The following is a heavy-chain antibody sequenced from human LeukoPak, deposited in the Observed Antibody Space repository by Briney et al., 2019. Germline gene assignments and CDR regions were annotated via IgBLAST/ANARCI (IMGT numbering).Heavy chain of an antibody. CDR1: GYTFTSYD. CDR2: MNPNSGNT. V-gene: IGHV1-8*01. J-gene: IGHJ4*02. CDR3: ARDGASSSWAYFDY. Sequence: GASVKVSCKASGYTFTSYDINWVRQATGQGLEWMGWMNPNSGNTGYAQKFQGRVTVTRNTSISTAYMELSSLRSEDTAVYYCARDGASSSWAYFDYWGQGTLVTVSS. D-gene: IGHD6-13*01.